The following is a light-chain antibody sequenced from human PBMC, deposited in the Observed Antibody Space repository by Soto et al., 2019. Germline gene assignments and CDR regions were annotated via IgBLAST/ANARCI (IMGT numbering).Light chain of an antibody. Sequence: IRITQSPSTLPASVGARVTINCRASQSISRWLAWYQQKPGRAPSLLLFEASNVRSGAPSRFGGTGSGTEFTLTIGGLATDDSETYYGEQYHMYSFNFGGGAKV. J-gene: IGKJ4*01. CDR2: EAS. V-gene: IGKV1-5*03. CDR1: QSISRW. CDR3: EQYHMYSFN.